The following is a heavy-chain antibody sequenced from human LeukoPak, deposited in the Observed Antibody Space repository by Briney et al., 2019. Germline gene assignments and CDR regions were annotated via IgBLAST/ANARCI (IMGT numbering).Heavy chain of an antibody. V-gene: IGHV4-4*07. CDR1: GGSISSYY. J-gene: IGHJ4*02. CDR2: IYTSGST. Sequence: SDTLSLTCTVSGGSISSYYWSWIRQPAGKGLEWIGRIYTSGSTNYNPSLKSRVTISVDKSKNQFSLKLYSVTAADTAVYYCASASSGYCSSTTCYATFDYWGQGTLVTVSS. D-gene: IGHD2-2*01. CDR3: ASASSGYCSSTTCYATFDY.